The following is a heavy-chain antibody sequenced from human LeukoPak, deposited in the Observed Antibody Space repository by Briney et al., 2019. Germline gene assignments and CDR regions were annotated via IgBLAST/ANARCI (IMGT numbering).Heavy chain of an antibody. CDR2: INHSGST. J-gene: IGHJ4*02. V-gene: IGHV4-34*01. D-gene: IGHD6-13*01. CDR3: ARGRQLVRRVQLFDY. CDR1: GGSFSGYY. Sequence: PSETLSLTCAVYGGSFSGYYWSWIRQPPGKGLEWIGEINHSGSTNYNPSLKSRVTISVDTSKNQFSLKLSSVTAADTAVYYCARGRQLVRRVQLFDYWGQGTLVTVSS.